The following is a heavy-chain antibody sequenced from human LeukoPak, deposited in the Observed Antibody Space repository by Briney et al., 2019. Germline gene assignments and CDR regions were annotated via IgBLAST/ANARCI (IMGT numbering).Heavy chain of an antibody. Sequence: PGGSLRLSCVASGFTFSSYWMHWVRQDPRKGLVWVSRINGDGRNINYADSVRGRFTISRDNAKNSLYLQMNSLRVEDTAVYYCAKDRFFYDSGSKANWGQGTLVTVSS. J-gene: IGHJ4*02. D-gene: IGHD3-22*01. V-gene: IGHV3-74*01. CDR1: GFTFSSYW. CDR3: AKDRFFYDSGSKAN. CDR2: INGDGRNI.